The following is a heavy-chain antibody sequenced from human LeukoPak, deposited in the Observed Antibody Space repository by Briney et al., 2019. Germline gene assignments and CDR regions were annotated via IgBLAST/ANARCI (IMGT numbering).Heavy chain of an antibody. V-gene: IGHV3-23*01. D-gene: IGHD1-26*01. J-gene: IGHJ5*02. CDR1: RVTLCSFL. CDR2: ISGSGGST. Sequence: PVGSLRLSCALSRVTLCSFLITSVRGAAGTRLKWGSAISGSGGSTPSADTRTGRFTISRDNSKNTLYLQMNSLRAEDTAVYYCAKSSKGVGAKSILNWFDPWGQGTLVTVSS. CDR3: AKSSKGVGAKSILNWFDP.